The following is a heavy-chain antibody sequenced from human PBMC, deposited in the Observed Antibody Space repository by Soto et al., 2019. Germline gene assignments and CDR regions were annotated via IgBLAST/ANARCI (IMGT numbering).Heavy chain of an antibody. Sequence: GGSLRLSCAASGFTFSSYAMSWVRQAPGKGLEWVSAISGSGGSTYYADSVKGRFTISRDNSKNTLYLQMNSLRAEDTAVYYCAKDQCFGELKLSYYYMDVRGKGTTVTVSS. CDR2: ISGSGGST. V-gene: IGHV3-23*01. CDR3: AKDQCFGELKLSYYYMDV. J-gene: IGHJ6*03. D-gene: IGHD3-10*01. CDR1: GFTFSSYA.